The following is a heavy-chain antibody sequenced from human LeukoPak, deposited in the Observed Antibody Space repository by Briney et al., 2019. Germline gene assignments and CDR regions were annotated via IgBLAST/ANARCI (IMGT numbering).Heavy chain of an antibody. Sequence: SETLSLTYTVSGDSITSYYWYWFRQPPGKELEWIACIYYSGITYYNPSLKSRVTISLDTSKNHFSLRLSSVTAADTAVYYCAREGIVRTYDQWGQGILVTVSS. V-gene: IGHV4-59*12. J-gene: IGHJ4*02. CDR2: IYYSGIT. CDR3: AREGIVRTYDQ. CDR1: GDSITSYY. D-gene: IGHD2/OR15-2a*01.